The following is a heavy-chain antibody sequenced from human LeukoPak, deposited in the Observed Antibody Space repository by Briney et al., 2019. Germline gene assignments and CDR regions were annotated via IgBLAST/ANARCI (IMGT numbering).Heavy chain of an antibody. V-gene: IGHV3-30-3*01. CDR2: ISYDGSNK. Sequence: GGSLRLSCAACGFTFCSYAMHWVRQAPGKGLKWVAVISYDGSNKYYADSVKGRFTISRDNSKNTLYLQMNSLRAEDTAVYYCARAPKVYYYGSGSYSNWFDPWGQGTLVTVSS. D-gene: IGHD3-10*01. CDR3: ARAPKVYYYGSGSYSNWFDP. J-gene: IGHJ5*02. CDR1: GFTFCSYA.